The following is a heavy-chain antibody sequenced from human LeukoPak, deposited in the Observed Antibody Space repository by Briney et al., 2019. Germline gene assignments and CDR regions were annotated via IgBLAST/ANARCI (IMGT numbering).Heavy chain of an antibody. CDR3: ARVTTVSPYYYYGMDV. V-gene: IGHV3-21*01. J-gene: IGHJ6*02. CDR1: GFTFSSYS. D-gene: IGHD4-17*01. CDR2: ISSSSSYI. Sequence: GGSLRLSCAASGFTFSSYSMNWVRQAPGKGLEWVSSISSSSSYIYYADSVKGRFTISRDNAKNSLYLQMNSLRAEDTAVYYCARVTTVSPYYYYGMDVWGQGTTVTVSS.